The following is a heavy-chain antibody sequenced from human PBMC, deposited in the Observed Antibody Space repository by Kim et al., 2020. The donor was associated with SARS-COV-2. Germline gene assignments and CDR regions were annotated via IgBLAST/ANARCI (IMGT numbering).Heavy chain of an antibody. CDR1: GFPFSIYS. J-gene: IGHJ4*02. Sequence: GGSLRLSCAASGFPFSIYSMNWVRQAPGKGLEWVSYITGGSNIIYYADSVKGRFTIYRDNARNLLYLQMNSLRGDDTAVYYCARSTEGAADYWGQGILVTVSS. V-gene: IGHV3-48*01. CDR3: ARSTEGAADY. D-gene: IGHD1-26*01. CDR2: ITGGSNII.